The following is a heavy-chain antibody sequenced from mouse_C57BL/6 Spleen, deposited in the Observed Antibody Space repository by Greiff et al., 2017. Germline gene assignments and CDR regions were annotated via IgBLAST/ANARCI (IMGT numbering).Heavy chain of an antibody. D-gene: IGHD2-4*01. Sequence: EVQLQQSGPGLVKPSQSLSLTCSVTGYSITSGYYWNWIRQFPGNKLEWMGYISYDGSNNYNPSLKNRISITRDTSKNQFFLKLNSVTTEDTATYYCARVGENYVWYFDVWGTGTTVTVSS. CDR3: ARVGENYVWYFDV. V-gene: IGHV3-6*01. CDR2: ISYDGSN. J-gene: IGHJ1*03. CDR1: GYSITSGYY.